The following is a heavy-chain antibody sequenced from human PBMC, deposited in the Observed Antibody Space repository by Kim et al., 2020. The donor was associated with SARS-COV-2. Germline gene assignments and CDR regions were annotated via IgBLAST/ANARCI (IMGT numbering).Heavy chain of an antibody. CDR2: KN. CDR3: ARDGGNWFDP. D-gene: IGHD3-16*01. V-gene: IGHV3-30*01. Sequence: KNCYGDSGRGRFTISRDNSKNTLYLQMNSLRAEDTAVYYCARDGGNWFDPWGQGTLVTVSS. J-gene: IGHJ5*02.